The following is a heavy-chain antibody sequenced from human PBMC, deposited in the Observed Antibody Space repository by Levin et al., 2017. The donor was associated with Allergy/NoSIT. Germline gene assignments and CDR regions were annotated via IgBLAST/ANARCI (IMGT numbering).Heavy chain of an antibody. D-gene: IGHD2-2*01. CDR3: ARALVPASIGTLGY. Sequence: GESLKISCTASGFIFSSYGIHWVRQAPGKGLEWVAIISYDGSKKYYAESVKGRFTVSRDDSKNSLYLQMNSLRAEDTAIYYCARALVPASIGTLGYWGQGTLVTVSS. CDR2: ISYDGSKK. V-gene: IGHV3-30*03. J-gene: IGHJ4*02. CDR1: GFIFSSYG.